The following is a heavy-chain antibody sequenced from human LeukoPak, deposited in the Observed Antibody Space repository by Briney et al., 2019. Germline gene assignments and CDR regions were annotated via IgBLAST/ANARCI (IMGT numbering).Heavy chain of an antibody. V-gene: IGHV3-21*01. CDR2: ISSSSSYI. J-gene: IGHJ4*02. D-gene: IGHD2-21*02. CDR3: ARDSAQCGGDCYYYFDY. Sequence: GGSLRLSCAASGFTFSSYSMNWVRQAPGKGLEWVSSISSSSSYIYYADSVKGRFTISRDNAKNSLYLQMNSLRAEDTAVYYCARDSAQCGGDCYYYFDYWGQGTLVTVSS. CDR1: GFTFSSYS.